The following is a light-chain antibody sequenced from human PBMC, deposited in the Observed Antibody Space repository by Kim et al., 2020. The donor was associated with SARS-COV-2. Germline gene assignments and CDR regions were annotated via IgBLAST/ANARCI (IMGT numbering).Light chain of an antibody. V-gene: IGKV1-5*03. J-gene: IGKJ3*01. Sequence: DIQMTQSPSTLSASVGDRVIITCRASQNIDDWLAWYQHKPGKAPKLLIYMAYNLEKGVPSRFSGSGFGTEFTLTTNSLQPDDFATYYCQQYQTYSFTFGPGTKVDIK. CDR3: QQYQTYSFT. CDR2: MAY. CDR1: QNIDDW.